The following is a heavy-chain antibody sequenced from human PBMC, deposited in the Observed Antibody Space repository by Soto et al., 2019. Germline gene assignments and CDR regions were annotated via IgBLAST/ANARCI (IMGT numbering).Heavy chain of an antibody. CDR2: IIPILGTA. CDR1: GGTFSSYA. D-gene: IGHD5-12*01. CDR3: ARDRNIVATIYNYYGMDV. V-gene: IGHV1-69*13. Sequence: ASVKVSCKASGGTFSSYAISWVREAPGQGLEWMGGIIPILGTANYAQKFQGRVTITADESTSTAYMELSSLRSEDTAVYYCARDRNIVATIYNYYGMDVWGQGTTVTVSS. J-gene: IGHJ6*02.